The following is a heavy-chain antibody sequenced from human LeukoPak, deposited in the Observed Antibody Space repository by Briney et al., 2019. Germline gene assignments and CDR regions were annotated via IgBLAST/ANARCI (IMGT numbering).Heavy chain of an antibody. CDR3: ARVGMGTTDN. V-gene: IGHV3-48*03. D-gene: IGHD5-24*01. CDR2: ISSSAGPI. CDR1: GFTFSSYE. Sequence: GGSLRLSCAASGFTFSSYEMNWVRQAPGKGLEWVSYISSSAGPIYYADSVRGRFTISRDNAKKSLYLQMNNLRVEDTAVYYCARVGMGTTDNWGQGTLVTVSS. J-gene: IGHJ4*02.